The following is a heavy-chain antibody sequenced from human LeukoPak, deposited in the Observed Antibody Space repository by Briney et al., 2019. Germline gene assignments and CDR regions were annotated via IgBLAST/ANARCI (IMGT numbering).Heavy chain of an antibody. CDR2: IKQDGSEK. J-gene: IGHJ4*02. V-gene: IGHV3-7*03. CDR1: GFTFRSYW. Sequence: PGGSLRLSCEASGFTFRSYWMSWVRQAPGKGLEWVANIKQDGSEKYYVDTVKGRFTISRDNAKKPLYLQMNSLRAEDTAVYYCARDGLPFDYWGQGTLVTVSS. CDR3: ARDGLPFDY.